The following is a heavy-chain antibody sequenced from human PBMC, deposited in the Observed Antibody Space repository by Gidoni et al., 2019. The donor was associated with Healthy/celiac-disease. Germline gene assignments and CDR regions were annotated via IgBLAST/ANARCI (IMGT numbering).Heavy chain of an antibody. CDR2: IYYSGST. CDR3: ATPAYCGGDCSYAFDI. J-gene: IGHJ3*02. Sequence: QVQLQESGPGLVKPSQTLSLTCTVSGGSISSGGYYWSWIRQHPGKGLEWIGYIYYSGSTYYNPSLKSRVTISVDTSKNQFSLKLSSVTAADTAVYYCATPAYCGGDCSYAFDIWGQGTMVTVSS. D-gene: IGHD2-21*02. V-gene: IGHV4-31*03. CDR1: GGSISSGGYY.